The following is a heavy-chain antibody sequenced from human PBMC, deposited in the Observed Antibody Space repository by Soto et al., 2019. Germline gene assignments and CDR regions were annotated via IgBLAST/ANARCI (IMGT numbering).Heavy chain of an antibody. CDR2: VNAGNGNT. J-gene: IGHJ6*02. Sequence: ASVKVSCKASGYTFTSYAMHWVRQAPGQRLEWMGWVNAGNGNTKYSQKFQGRVTITRDTSASTAYMELSSLRSEDTAVYYCARGGDSSGYYLYYYYGMDVWGQGTTVTVSS. D-gene: IGHD3-22*01. CDR3: ARGGDSSGYYLYYYYGMDV. CDR1: GYTFTSYA. V-gene: IGHV1-3*01.